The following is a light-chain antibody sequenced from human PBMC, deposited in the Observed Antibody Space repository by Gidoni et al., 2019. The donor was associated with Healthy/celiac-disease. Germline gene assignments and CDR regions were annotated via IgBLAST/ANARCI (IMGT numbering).Light chain of an antibody. V-gene: IGLV1-47*01. J-gene: IGLJ3*02. CDR1: NSNIGINY. CDR3: AAWDGSLSSWV. CDR2: RSD. Sequence: QSVLTQPPSASGTPGQRVTISCSGSNSNIGINYVYWYQHLPGTAPKLLIYRSDQRPSGVPDRVSGSKSGTSASLAISGLRSEDEADYFCAAWDGSLSSWVFGGGTNLTVL.